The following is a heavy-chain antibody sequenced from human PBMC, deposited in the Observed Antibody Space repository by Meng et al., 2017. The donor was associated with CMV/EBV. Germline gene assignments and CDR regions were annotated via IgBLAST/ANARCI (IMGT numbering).Heavy chain of an antibody. V-gene: IGHV4-39*07. Sequence: SETLSLTCTVSGDSISSGNYYWSWIRQPPGKGLEWIGEINHSGSTNYNPSLKSRVTISVDTSKNQFSLKLSSVTAADTAVYYCARGQRFRSFDYWGQGTLVTVSS. CDR2: INHSGST. D-gene: IGHD5-24*01. CDR1: GDSISSGNYY. J-gene: IGHJ4*02. CDR3: ARGQRFRSFDY.